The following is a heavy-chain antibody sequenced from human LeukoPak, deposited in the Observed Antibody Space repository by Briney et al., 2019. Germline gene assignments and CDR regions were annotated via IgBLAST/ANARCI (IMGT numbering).Heavy chain of an antibody. CDR3: ARAVLDNENYYAWFDP. Sequence: PXETLXXXCDVSGDSISSGGYXXTWIRQLPGXXLXWMGYIYHSGTTYYNPSLKSRVTMSVDTSKNQFFLKVNSVTAADTAVYYCARAVLDNENYYAWFDPWGQGTLVTVSS. CDR1: GDSISSGGYX. CDR2: IYHSGTT. D-gene: IGHD3-10*01. V-gene: IGHV4-30-2*06. J-gene: IGHJ5*02.